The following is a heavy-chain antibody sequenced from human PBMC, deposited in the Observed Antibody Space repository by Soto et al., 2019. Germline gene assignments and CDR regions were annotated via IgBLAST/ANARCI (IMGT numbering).Heavy chain of an antibody. CDR3: AKGGRRSFPVRFGGVYFDY. J-gene: IGHJ4*02. D-gene: IGHD3-16*01. V-gene: IGHV3-23*01. Sequence: GGSLRLSCAASGFTFSSYAMSWVRQAPGKGLEWVSAISGSGGSTYYADSVKGRFTISRDNSKNTLYLQMNSLRTEDTAVYYCAKGGRRSFPVRFGGVYFDYWGQGTLVTVSS. CDR2: ISGSGGST. CDR1: GFTFSSYA.